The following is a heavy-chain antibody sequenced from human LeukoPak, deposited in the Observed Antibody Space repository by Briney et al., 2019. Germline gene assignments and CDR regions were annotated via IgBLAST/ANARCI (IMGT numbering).Heavy chain of an antibody. J-gene: IGHJ4*02. V-gene: IGHV3-30*02. D-gene: IGHD2-2*01. Sequence: QTGGSLRLSCIASGFTFTNFAMNWVRQAPGKGLEWVAFIRYDGSNKYYADSVKGRFTISRDNSKNTLYLQMNSLRAEDTAVYYCAKVCSASCYKEFDYWGQGTLVTVSS. CDR3: AKVCSASCYKEFDY. CDR2: IRYDGSNK. CDR1: GFTFTNFA.